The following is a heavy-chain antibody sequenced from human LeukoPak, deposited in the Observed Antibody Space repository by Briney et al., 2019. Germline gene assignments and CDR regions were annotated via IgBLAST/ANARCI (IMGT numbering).Heavy chain of an antibody. D-gene: IGHD5-18*01. J-gene: IGHJ4*02. CDR3: AKDHGLVQLWSGIDY. CDR2: ISSSSSYI. V-gene: IGHV3-21*04. CDR1: GFTFSSYS. Sequence: KPGGSLRLSCAASGFTFSSYSMNWVRQAPGKGLEWVSSISSSSSYIYYADSVKGRFTISRDNAKNSLYLQMNSLRAEDTAVYYCAKDHGLVQLWSGIDYRGQGTLVTVSS.